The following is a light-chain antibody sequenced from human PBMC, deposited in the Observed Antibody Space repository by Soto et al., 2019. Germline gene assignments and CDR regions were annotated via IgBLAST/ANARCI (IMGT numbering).Light chain of an antibody. J-gene: IGLJ1*01. Sequence: QSVLTQPASMSGSPGQSITISCTGTSSDVGSYNLVSWYQQFPDKAPKLIIYDGSERPSGVSDRFSGSKSGNTASLTISGLRAEDEAEYHFSSYAPSSSFAYVFGTGTKVTVL. CDR2: DGS. CDR1: SSDVGSYNL. CDR3: SSYAPSSSFAYV. V-gene: IGLV2-23*03.